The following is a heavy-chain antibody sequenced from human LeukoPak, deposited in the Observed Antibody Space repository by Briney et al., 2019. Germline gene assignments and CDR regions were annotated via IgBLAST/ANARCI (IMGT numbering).Heavy chain of an antibody. J-gene: IGHJ3*02. CDR1: GVSISSSNW. V-gene: IGHV4-4*02. CDR2: IYHSGST. CDR3: ATSAVAGTGYAFDI. Sequence: SETLSLTCAVSGVSISSSNWWSWVRQPPGKGLEWIGEIYHSGSTNYNPSLKSRVTISVDKSKNQFSLKLSSVTAADTAVYYCATSAVAGTGYAFDIWGQGTMVTVSS. D-gene: IGHD6-19*01.